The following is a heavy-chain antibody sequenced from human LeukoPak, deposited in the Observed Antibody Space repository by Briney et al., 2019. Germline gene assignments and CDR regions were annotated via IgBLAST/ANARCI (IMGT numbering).Heavy chain of an antibody. V-gene: IGHV4-4*07. Sequence: SETLSLICTVSGGSISDYYWSWIRQPAGKGLGWIGRFYTSGSTNYNPSLKSRVTMSVDTSKNQFSLRLSSVTAADTAVYYCARERDYSNAYVMDVWGQGTTVTVSS. CDR2: FYTSGST. CDR1: GGSISDYY. J-gene: IGHJ6*02. D-gene: IGHD4-11*01. CDR3: ARERDYSNAYVMDV.